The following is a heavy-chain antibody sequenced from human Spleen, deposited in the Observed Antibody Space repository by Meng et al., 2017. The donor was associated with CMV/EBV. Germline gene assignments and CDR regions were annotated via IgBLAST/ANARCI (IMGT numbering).Heavy chain of an antibody. D-gene: IGHD1-26*01. CDR3: ARVQWEPGYYYGVDV. Sequence: ASVKVSCKASGYTFTGYYLHWVRQAPGQGLEWMGWINPDSGGTNYAQKFQGRVTMTRDTSISSAYMEVSRLRSDDTAVYYCARVQWEPGYYYGVDVWGQGTTVTVSS. J-gene: IGHJ6*02. CDR1: GYTFTGYY. CDR2: INPDSGGT. V-gene: IGHV1-2*02.